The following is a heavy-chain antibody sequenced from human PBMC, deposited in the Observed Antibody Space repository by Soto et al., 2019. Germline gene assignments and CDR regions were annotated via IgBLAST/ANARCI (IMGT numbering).Heavy chain of an antibody. CDR1: GFVFENYA. CDR2: VRGNSYGA. CDR3: ATGKSENGVDWRHP. V-gene: IGHV3-23*01. Sequence: GESLKISCAASGFVFENYAMIWVRQAPGKGLEGVATVRGNSYGAYYADSVRGRFIISRDNSKNIMSLQLNSLRDDDTAIYYCATGKSENGVDWRHPWGPRTMVSVSS. D-gene: IGHD3-10*01. J-gene: IGHJ4*01.